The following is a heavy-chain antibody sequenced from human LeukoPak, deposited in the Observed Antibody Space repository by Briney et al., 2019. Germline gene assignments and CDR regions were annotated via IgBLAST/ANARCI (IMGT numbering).Heavy chain of an antibody. V-gene: IGHV1-2*02. CDR2: INPNSGGT. D-gene: IGHD4-11*01. CDR1: GYTFTSYY. Sequence: GASVKVSCKASGYTFTSYYMHWVRQAPGQGLEWMGWINPNSGGTNYAQKFQGRVTMTRDTSISTAYMELSRLRSDDTAVYYCARGVGYSNYGPSNWFDPWGQGTLVTVSS. J-gene: IGHJ5*02. CDR3: ARGVGYSNYGPSNWFDP.